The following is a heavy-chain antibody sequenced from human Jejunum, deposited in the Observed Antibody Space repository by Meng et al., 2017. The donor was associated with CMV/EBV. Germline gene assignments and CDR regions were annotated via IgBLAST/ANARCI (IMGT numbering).Heavy chain of an antibody. CDR3: ARRWESLSYFDY. J-gene: IGHJ4*02. V-gene: IGHV3-30*02. CDR2: MRSDGSVI. D-gene: IGHD1-26*01. CDR1: GFIFSSYG. Sequence: ASGFIFSSYGMPWVRQAPGKGLEWVAFMRSDGSVIHYVDSVKGRFIISRDNSNNMLYLQMNSLRLDDTAIYYCARRWESLSYFDYWGQGAPVTVSS.